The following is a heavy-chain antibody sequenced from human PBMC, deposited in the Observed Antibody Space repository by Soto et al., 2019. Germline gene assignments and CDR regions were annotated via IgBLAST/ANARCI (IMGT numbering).Heavy chain of an antibody. Sequence: GGSQRLSCAASGFTFSSYAMSWVRQAPGKGLEWVSAISGSGGSTYYADSVKGRFTISRDNSKNTLYLQMNSLRAEDTAVYYCAGYYDFWSGYSRTPDYYYYGMDVWGQGTTVTVSS. D-gene: IGHD3-3*01. J-gene: IGHJ6*02. CDR2: ISGSGGST. CDR1: GFTFSSYA. V-gene: IGHV3-23*01. CDR3: AGYYDFWSGYSRTPDYYYYGMDV.